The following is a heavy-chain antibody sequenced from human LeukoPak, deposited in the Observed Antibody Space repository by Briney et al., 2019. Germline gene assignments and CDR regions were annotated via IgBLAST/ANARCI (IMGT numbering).Heavy chain of an antibody. Sequence: GRSLRLSCAASGFTFSSYAMHWVRQAPGKGLEWVAVISYDGSNKYYADSVKGRFTISRDNSKNTLYLQMNSLRAEDTAVYYCAKDPDLWFGEYYFDYWGQGTLVTVSS. CDR2: ISYDGSNK. CDR3: AKDPDLWFGEYYFDY. D-gene: IGHD3-10*01. J-gene: IGHJ4*02. CDR1: GFTFSSYA. V-gene: IGHV3-30*04.